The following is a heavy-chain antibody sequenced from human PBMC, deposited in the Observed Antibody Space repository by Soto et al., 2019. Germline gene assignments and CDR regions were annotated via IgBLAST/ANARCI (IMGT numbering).Heavy chain of an antibody. V-gene: IGHV1-18*01. J-gene: IGHJ4*02. CDR2: ISAYNGNT. D-gene: IGHD6-13*01. CDR3: ARDLVPGIAAAGFDY. CDR1: GYTFTSYG. Sequence: ASVKVSCKASGYTFTSYGISWVRQAPGQGFEWMGWISAYNGNTNYAQKLQGRVTMTTDTSTSTAYMELRSLRSDDTAVYYCARDLVPGIAAAGFDYWGQGTLVTVSS.